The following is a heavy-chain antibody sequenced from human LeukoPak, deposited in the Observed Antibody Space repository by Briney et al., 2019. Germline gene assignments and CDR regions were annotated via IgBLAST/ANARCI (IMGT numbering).Heavy chain of an antibody. D-gene: IGHD2-2*01. CDR1: GYTFTSYD. Sequence: ASVKVSCKASGYTFTSYDINWVRQATGQGLEWMGWMNPNSGNTGYAQKFQGRVTMTRNTSISTAYMELSSLRSEDTAVYYCARGNCSSTSCYDGKTEVCDYWGQGTLATVSS. J-gene: IGHJ4*02. CDR3: ARGNCSSTSCYDGKTEVCDY. V-gene: IGHV1-8*01. CDR2: MNPNSGNT.